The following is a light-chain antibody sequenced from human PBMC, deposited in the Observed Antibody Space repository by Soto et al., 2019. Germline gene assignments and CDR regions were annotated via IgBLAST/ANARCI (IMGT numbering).Light chain of an antibody. Sequence: DIQMTQSPSTLSASVGDRVTITCRASHTITTWLAWYQQKAGRAPRLLIYDASSLQSGVPSRFSGSGSGTEFTLTISSLQPDDFATYYCQQYNFYPYTFGQGTK. J-gene: IGKJ2*01. CDR1: HTITTW. V-gene: IGKV1-5*01. CDR3: QQYNFYPYT. CDR2: DAS.